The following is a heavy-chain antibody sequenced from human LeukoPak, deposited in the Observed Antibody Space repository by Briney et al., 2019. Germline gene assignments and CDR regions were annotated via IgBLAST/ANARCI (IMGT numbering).Heavy chain of an antibody. CDR2: IYSGDYDT. Sequence: KNGESLKTFRRGSGYRFTNYWNGWVRQMSGEGVEGMVIIYSGDYDTLYSLSVERLVTLSGDMSNSTAYLKWRSLKASDTAMYYCARIHTIFGVVSPGGLYYFDYWGQGTLVTVSS. CDR1: GYRFTNYW. J-gene: IGHJ4*02. CDR3: ARIHTIFGVVSPGGLYYFDY. D-gene: IGHD3-3*01. V-gene: IGHV5-51*01.